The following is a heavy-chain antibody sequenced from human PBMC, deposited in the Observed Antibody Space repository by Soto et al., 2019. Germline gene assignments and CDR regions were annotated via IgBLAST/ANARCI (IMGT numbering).Heavy chain of an antibody. Sequence: PGGSLRLSCAASGFTFSSYEMNWVRQAPGKGLEWVSYISSSGSTIYYADSVKGRFTISRDNAKNSLYLQMNSLRAEDTAVYYCARGVGYCSSTSCSNFDYWGQGTLVTVS. CDR3: ARGVGYCSSTSCSNFDY. CDR1: GFTFSSYE. CDR2: ISSSGSTI. J-gene: IGHJ4*02. D-gene: IGHD2-2*01. V-gene: IGHV3-48*03.